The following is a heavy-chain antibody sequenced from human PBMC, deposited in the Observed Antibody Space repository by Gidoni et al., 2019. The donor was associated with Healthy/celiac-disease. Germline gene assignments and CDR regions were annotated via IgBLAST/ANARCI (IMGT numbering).Heavy chain of an antibody. V-gene: IGHV3-23*01. CDR1: GFTFSSYA. Sequence: EVQLLESGGGLVQPGGSLRLSCAASGFTFSSYAMSWVRQAPGKGLEWVSSISGSGGSTYYADSVKGLFTISRDNSKNTLYLQMNSLRAEDTAVYYCSKDFPGYSSGWYDGYYFDYWGQGTLVTVSS. D-gene: IGHD6-19*01. CDR3: SKDFPGYSSGWYDGYYFDY. J-gene: IGHJ4*02. CDR2: ISGSGGST.